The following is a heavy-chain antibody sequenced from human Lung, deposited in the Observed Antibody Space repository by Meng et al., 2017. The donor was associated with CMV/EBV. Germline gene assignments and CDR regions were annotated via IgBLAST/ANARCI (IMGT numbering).Heavy chain of an antibody. CDR2: ITGDSTYK. J-gene: IGHJ3*01. CDR3: ARDSDDYDFWSAYYTDAFDF. CDR1: GFTFGNYS. Sequence: SCAASGFTFGNYSMNWVRQAPGKGLEWVSSITGDSTYKHYADSLKGRFTISRDNAKNSLYLQMNSLRAEDTAVYYCARDSDDYDFWSAYYTDAFDFWXQGTMVTVSS. V-gene: IGHV3-21*01. D-gene: IGHD3-3*01.